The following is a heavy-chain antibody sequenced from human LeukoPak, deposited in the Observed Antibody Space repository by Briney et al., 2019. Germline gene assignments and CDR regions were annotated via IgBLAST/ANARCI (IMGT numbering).Heavy chain of an antibody. D-gene: IGHD1-26*01. J-gene: IGHJ5*02. CDR3: ARDYDLRLGSDGSDP. Sequence: ATVTVSCMASGDTFTSYGISWGRQAPGPGPEGMGWCSADNGITHYVKKVQGRLTMTTDTSTSTAYMKLRSLRSDDTAVYYWARDYDLRLGSDGSDPWGQGTLVTVSA. CDR1: GDTFTSYG. V-gene: IGHV1-18*04. CDR2: CSADNGIT.